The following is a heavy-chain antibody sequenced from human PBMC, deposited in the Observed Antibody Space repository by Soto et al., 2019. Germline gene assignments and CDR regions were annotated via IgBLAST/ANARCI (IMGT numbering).Heavy chain of an antibody. CDR2: ISYDGSDK. D-gene: IGHD3-16*02. J-gene: IGHJ4*02. CDR1: GFTFNSYG. Sequence: HPGGSLRLSCAASGFTFNSYGMHWVRQAPGKGLEWVAVISYDGSDKYYADSVKGRFTISRDNSKNTLYLQMNSLRAEVTAVYYCSKDLDGLQGLVDSSFCFDYWGQGTLVTVSS. CDR3: SKDLDGLQGLVDSSFCFDY. V-gene: IGHV3-30*18.